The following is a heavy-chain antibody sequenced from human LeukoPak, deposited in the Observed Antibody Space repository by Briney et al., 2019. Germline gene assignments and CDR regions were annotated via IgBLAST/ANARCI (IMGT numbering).Heavy chain of an antibody. CDR3: ARVPGSITIFGVVTGYYYYYMDV. CDR2: IYYSGST. CDR1: GGSISSYY. J-gene: IGHJ6*03. D-gene: IGHD3-3*01. Sequence: PSETLSLTCTVSGGSISSYYWSWIRQPPGKGLEWIGYIYYSGSTNYNPSLESRVTISVDTSKNQFSLKLSSVTAADTAVYYCARVPGSITIFGVVTGYYYYYMDVWGKGTTVTVSS. V-gene: IGHV4-59*01.